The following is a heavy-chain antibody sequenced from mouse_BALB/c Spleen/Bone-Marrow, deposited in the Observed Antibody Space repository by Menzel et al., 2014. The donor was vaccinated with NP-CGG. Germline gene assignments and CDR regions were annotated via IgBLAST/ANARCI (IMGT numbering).Heavy chain of an antibody. CDR1: GYTFTDYY. CDR2: IYSGSGST. Sequence: VQLQESGPELVKPGASVKISCKASGYTFTDYYINWVKQKPGQGLEWIGWIYSGSGSTKYNEKFKGMATLTVDTSSSTAYIQLSSLTSEVTAVYFCANRGRYAMDYWGQGTTVTVSS. J-gene: IGHJ4*01. CDR3: ANRGRYAMDY. V-gene: IGHV1-84*02. D-gene: IGHD3-1*01.